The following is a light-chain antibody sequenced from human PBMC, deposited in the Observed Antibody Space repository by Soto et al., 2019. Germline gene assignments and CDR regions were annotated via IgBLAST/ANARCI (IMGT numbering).Light chain of an antibody. CDR2: AAS. J-gene: IGKJ5*01. V-gene: IGKV1-27*01. Sequence: DIQLTQSTSSLSASVGDRVTITLRASQDINNYLAWYQQKPGKVPKLLMYAASTLQSGVPSRFSGSGSGTEFTLTISSLQSEDFAVYYCQQYNNWPPITFGQGTLLEI. CDR3: QQYNNWPPIT. CDR1: QDINNY.